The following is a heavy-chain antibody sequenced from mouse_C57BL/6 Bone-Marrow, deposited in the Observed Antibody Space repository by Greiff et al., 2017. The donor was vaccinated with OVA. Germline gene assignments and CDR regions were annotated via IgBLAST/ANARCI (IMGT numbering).Heavy chain of an antibody. D-gene: IGHD1-1*01. J-gene: IGHJ2*01. CDR3: ARGTVVADFDY. V-gene: IGHV1-72*01. Sequence: VQLQQPGAELVKPGASVKLSCKASGYTFTSYWMHWVKQRPGRGLEWIGRIDPTSGGTKYNEKFKSKATLTVDKPSSPAYMQLSSLTSEDSAVYYCARGTVVADFDYWGQGTTLTVSS. CDR1: GYTFTSYW. CDR2: IDPTSGGT.